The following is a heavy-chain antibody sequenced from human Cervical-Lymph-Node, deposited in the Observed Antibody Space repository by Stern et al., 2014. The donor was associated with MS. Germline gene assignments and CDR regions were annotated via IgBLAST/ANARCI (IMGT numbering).Heavy chain of an antibody. J-gene: IGHJ5*02. Sequence: QVQLVESGAEVKKPGSSVNVSRKASGGTFISSYAITWMRQAPGQGLEWMGRIIPILGLPNYAQKFQGRVTFTADTSTSTTYMELSSLTSEDTAVYYCARGVVSNRAAATQHNLFDPWGQGTLVTVSS. CDR2: IIPILGLP. CDR1: GGTFISSYA. V-gene: IGHV1-69*09. D-gene: IGHD2-15*01. CDR3: ARGVVSNRAAATQHNLFDP.